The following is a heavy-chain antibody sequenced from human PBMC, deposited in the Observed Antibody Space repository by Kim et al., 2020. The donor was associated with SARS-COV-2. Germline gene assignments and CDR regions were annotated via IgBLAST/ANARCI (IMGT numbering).Heavy chain of an antibody. Sequence: SLKRRVTISVDTSKNQFSLKRSSVTAADTAVYYCATRRIIAVAGTVYFQHWGQGTLVTVSS. CDR3: ATRRIIAVAGTVYFQH. D-gene: IGHD6-19*01. V-gene: IGHV4-39*01. J-gene: IGHJ1*01.